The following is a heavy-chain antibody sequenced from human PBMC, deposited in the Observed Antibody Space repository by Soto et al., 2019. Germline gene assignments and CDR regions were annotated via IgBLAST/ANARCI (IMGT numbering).Heavy chain of an antibody. CDR3: ARTSPTTVTTYWYFDL. CDR1: GVSFSGYY. CDR2: INHSGST. J-gene: IGHJ2*01. D-gene: IGHD4-17*01. Sequence: SETLSLTCAVYGVSFSGYYWSWIRQPPGKGLEWIGEINHSGSTNYNPSLKSRVTISVDTSKNQFSLKLSSVTAADTAVYYCARTSPTTVTTYWYFDLWGRGTLVTVS. V-gene: IGHV4-34*01.